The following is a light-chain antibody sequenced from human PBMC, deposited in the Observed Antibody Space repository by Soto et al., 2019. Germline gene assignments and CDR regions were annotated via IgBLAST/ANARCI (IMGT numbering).Light chain of an antibody. J-gene: IGKJ1*01. CDR2: GAS. V-gene: IGKV3-20*01. CDR3: QQYVASPWT. Sequence: EIVLTQSPGTLSLSPGERATLSCRASQSVSASYLAWYQQKPGQAPRLVVYGASIRATGIPERFSGSGSGTDFTLTISRLEPEDFAVYYCQQYVASPWTFGQGTKVEIK. CDR1: QSVSASY.